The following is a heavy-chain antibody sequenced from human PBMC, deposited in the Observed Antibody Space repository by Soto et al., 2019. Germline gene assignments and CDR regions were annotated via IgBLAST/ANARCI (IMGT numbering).Heavy chain of an antibody. J-gene: IGHJ4*02. CDR3: ARRYGTTFDY. D-gene: IGHD1-7*01. V-gene: IGHV4-59*01. CDR2: IYYSGST. Sequence: QVQLQESGPGLVKPSETLSLTCTGSGGSISSYYWSWIRQPPGKGLEWIGYIYYSGSTNYNPSLXXXXTXXXXXXXTQFXXXLSSVTAADTAVYYCARRYGTTFDYWGQGTRVTVSS. CDR1: GGSISSYY.